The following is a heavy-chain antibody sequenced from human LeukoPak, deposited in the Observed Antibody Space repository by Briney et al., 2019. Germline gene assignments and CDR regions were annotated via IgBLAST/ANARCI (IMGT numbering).Heavy chain of an antibody. CDR1: DYTFTNYG. Sequence: GASMKVSCKASDYTFTNYGINWVRQAPGQGLEWMGWISAYSGYTKYAQKFQDRVTMTTDTSTSTAYMELRSLRSDDTAVYYCARLVSYFGSGSYYSDYWGQGTLVTVAS. D-gene: IGHD3-10*01. CDR3: ARLVSYFGSGSYYSDY. CDR2: ISAYSGYT. V-gene: IGHV1-18*01. J-gene: IGHJ4*02.